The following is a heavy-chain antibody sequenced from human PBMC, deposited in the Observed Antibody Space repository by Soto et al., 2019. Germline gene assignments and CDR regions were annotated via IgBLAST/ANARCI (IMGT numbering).Heavy chain of an antibody. CDR2: ISYDGSNK. Sequence: QVQLVESGGGVVQPGRSLRLSCAASGFTFSSYAMHWVRRAPGKGLEWVAVISYDGSNKYYADSVKGRFTISRDNSKNTLYLQMNSLRAEDTAVYYCAVNRRFGEPWGWGQGTLVTVSS. CDR1: GFTFSSYA. J-gene: IGHJ4*02. CDR3: AVNRRFGEPWG. V-gene: IGHV3-30-3*01. D-gene: IGHD3-10*01.